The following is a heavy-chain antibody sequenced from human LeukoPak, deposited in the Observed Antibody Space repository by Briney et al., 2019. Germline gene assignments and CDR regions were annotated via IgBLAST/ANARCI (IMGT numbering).Heavy chain of an antibody. CDR2: FYNSGRS. D-gene: IGHD3-16*01. V-gene: IGHV4-59*01. Sequence: SETLSPTCTVSDDSISDYYRGWIRQPPGKGLEWIGYFYNSGRSTYNPSLKSRVTISADTSKNHFSLKLNSVTTADTAVYYCTRGAGWLIDYWGQGILVTVSS. CDR1: DDSISDYY. CDR3: TRGAGWLIDY. J-gene: IGHJ4*02.